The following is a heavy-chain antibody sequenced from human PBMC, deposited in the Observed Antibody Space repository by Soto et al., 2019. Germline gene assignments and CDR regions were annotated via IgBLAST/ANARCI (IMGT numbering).Heavy chain of an antibody. D-gene: IGHD2-21*02. V-gene: IGHV4-59*03. Sequence: SETLSLTCSVAGGSISSYFKSLIRQAPGKGLEWIGCIYDSGDANYNPSLKSRVAISLDTSKNQFSLELSSVTAADAAVYYCVSSRTAVFGDALDIWALGTMVTVSS. J-gene: IGHJ3*02. CDR3: VSSRTAVFGDALDI. CDR2: IYDSGDA. CDR1: GGSISSYF.